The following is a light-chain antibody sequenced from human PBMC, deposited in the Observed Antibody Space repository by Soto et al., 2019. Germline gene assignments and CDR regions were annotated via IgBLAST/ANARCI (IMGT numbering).Light chain of an antibody. CDR2: DAS. J-gene: IGKJ1*01. Sequence: DIQMTQSPSTLSASVGDRVTITCRASQSISSWLAWYQQKPGKAPKLLIYDASSLESGVPSRFSGRGSGTDFTLSISSLQPDDFATYYCQQYDSYSWTFGQGTNVDI. CDR3: QQYDSYSWT. CDR1: QSISSW. V-gene: IGKV1-5*01.